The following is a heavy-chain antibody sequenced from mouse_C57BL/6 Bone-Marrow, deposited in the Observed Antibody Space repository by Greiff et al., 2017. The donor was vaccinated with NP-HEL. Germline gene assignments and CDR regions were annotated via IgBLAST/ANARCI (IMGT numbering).Heavy chain of an antibody. CDR3: ARNGRWLLRRDAMDY. Sequence: QVQLQQSGPELVKPGASVKISCKASGYTFTDYYINWVKQRPGQGLEWIGWIFPGSGSTYYNEKLKGKATLTVDKSSSTAYMLLSSLTSEDSAVYFCARNGRWLLRRDAMDYWGQGTSVTVSS. J-gene: IGHJ4*01. CDR2: IFPGSGST. D-gene: IGHD2-3*01. CDR1: GYTFTDYY. V-gene: IGHV1-75*01.